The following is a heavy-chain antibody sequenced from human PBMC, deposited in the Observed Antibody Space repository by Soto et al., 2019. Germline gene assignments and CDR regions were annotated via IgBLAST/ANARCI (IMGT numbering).Heavy chain of an antibody. V-gene: IGHV1-18*01. D-gene: IGHD3-3*02. J-gene: IGHJ4*02. CDR2: ISTYKGNT. CDR1: GYTFTSYG. CDR3: ATRSPAFAY. Sequence: ASVKVSCKTSGYTFTSYGISWVRQAPGQGLEWMGWISTYKGNTSYAQKFQGRVTMTTDTSTSTAYMELRSLRSDDTAVYYCATRSPAFAYWGQGTLVTVSS.